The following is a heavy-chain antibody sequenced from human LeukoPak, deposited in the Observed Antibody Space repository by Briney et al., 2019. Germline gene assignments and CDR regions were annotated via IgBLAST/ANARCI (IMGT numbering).Heavy chain of an antibody. CDR2: VSSDGSID. D-gene: IGHD1-7*01. V-gene: IGHV3-30*03. CDR3: AREGMGTTFSAWFEP. CDR1: GFTFSNYG. J-gene: IGHJ5*02. Sequence: GGSLRLSCAASGFTFSNYGMHWVRQAPGKGLEWVAVVSSDGSIDYYADSLRGRFTVSRDNSKNTMFLQFNTLRPEDTAMYYCAREGMGTTFSAWFEPWGQGTLVTVPS.